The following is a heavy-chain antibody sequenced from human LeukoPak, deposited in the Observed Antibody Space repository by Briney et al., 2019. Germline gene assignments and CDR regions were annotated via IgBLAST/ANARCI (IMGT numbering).Heavy chain of an antibody. J-gene: IGHJ5*02. CDR2: IYHSGST. CDR3: ARDTDIVVVPAVKYNWFDP. D-gene: IGHD2-2*01. Sequence: ASETLSLTCTVSGYSISSGYYWGWIRQPPGKGLEWIGSIYHSGSTYYNPSLKSRVTISVDTSKNQFSLKLGSVTAADTAVYYCARDTDIVVVPAVKYNWFDPWGQGTLVTVSS. V-gene: IGHV4-38-2*02. CDR1: GYSISSGYY.